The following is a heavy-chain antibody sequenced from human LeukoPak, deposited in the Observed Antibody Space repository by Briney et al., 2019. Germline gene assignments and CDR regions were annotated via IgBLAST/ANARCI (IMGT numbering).Heavy chain of an antibody. Sequence: AEPLSLTCTVSGGSISSYYWSWIRQPPGKGLEWIGGIHYSGSTYYYPSLKSRVTISVDTSKNQFSLKLSSVTAADTAVYYCARDVRDSSGYYLRAFGYWGQGTLVTVPS. CDR1: GGSISSYY. CDR2: IHYSGST. CDR3: ARDVRDSSGYYLRAFGY. V-gene: IGHV4-39*07. J-gene: IGHJ4*02. D-gene: IGHD3-22*01.